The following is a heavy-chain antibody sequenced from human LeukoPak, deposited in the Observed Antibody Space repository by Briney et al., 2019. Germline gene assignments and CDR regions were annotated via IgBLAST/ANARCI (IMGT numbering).Heavy chain of an antibody. D-gene: IGHD6-19*01. J-gene: IGHJ3*02. V-gene: IGHV4-39*01. CDR1: GGSISSSSYY. Sequence: PSETLSLTGTVSGGSISSSSYYWGWIRQPPGKGLEWIGSIYYSGSTYYNPSLKSRVTISLDTSKNQFSLNLSSVTAADTAVYFCAIRSSGRGYHTFDIWGQGTMVTVSS. CDR3: AIRSSGRGYHTFDI. CDR2: IYYSGST.